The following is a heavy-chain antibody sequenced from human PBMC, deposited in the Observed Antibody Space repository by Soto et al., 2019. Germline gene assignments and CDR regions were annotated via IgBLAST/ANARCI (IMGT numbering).Heavy chain of an antibody. Sequence: GESLKISCRTSGYRFTSYWIAWVRQMPGKGLEWMGIIFPSDSDTRYSPSFQGQVTISADRSTSTVFIEWASLKASDTAVYFCARKDKSGYFNWFDPWVQGTLVTVS. V-gene: IGHV5-51*01. CDR2: IFPSDSDT. J-gene: IGHJ5*02. CDR1: GYRFTSYW. CDR3: ARKDKSGYFNWFDP. D-gene: IGHD3-22*01.